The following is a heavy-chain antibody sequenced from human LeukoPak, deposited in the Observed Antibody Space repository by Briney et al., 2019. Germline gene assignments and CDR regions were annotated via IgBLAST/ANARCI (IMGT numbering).Heavy chain of an antibody. Sequence: GGSLRLSCAASGFTFSSYAMSWVRQAPGKGLEWVSAISGSGGSTYYADSVKGRFTISRANSKNTLYLQMNSLRAEDTAVYYCAKEPPFIVVVPAATDGLIDYWGQGTLVTVSS. CDR3: AKEPPFIVVVPAATDGLIDY. CDR1: GFTFSSYA. D-gene: IGHD2-2*01. V-gene: IGHV3-23*01. CDR2: ISGSGGST. J-gene: IGHJ4*02.